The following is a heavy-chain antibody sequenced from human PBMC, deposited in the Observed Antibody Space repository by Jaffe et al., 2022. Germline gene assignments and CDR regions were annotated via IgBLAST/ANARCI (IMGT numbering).Heavy chain of an antibody. V-gene: IGHV4-4*02. D-gene: IGHD6-19*01. J-gene: IGHJ4*02. Sequence: QVQLQESGPGLVKPSGTLSLTCAVSGGSISSSNWWSWIRQPPGKGLEWIGEIYHSGSTNYNPSLKSRVTISVDKSKNQFSLKLSSVTAADTAVYYCARYYASGYSSGWEMYYFDYWGQGTLVTVSS. CDR1: GGSISSSNW. CDR2: IYHSGST. CDR3: ARYYASGYSSGWEMYYFDY.